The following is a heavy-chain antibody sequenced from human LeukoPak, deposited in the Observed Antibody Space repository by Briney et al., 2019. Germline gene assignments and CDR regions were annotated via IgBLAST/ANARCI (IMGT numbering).Heavy chain of an antibody. V-gene: IGHV1-69*04. CDR3: ARGIAAAASFDY. Sequence: KPGGSLRLSCAASGFTFSSYAISWVRQAPGQGLEWMGRIIPILGIANYAQKFQGRVTITADKSTSTAYMELSSLRSEDTAVYYCARGIAAAASFDYWGQGTLVTVSS. CDR2: IIPILGIA. J-gene: IGHJ4*02. CDR1: GFTFSSYA. D-gene: IGHD6-13*01.